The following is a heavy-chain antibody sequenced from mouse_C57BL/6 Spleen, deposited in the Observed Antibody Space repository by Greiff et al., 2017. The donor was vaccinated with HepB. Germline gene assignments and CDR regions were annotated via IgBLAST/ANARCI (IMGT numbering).Heavy chain of an antibody. Sequence: EVQLQQSGPELVKPGASVKIPCKASGYTFTDYNMDWVKQSHGKSLEWIGDINPNNGGTIYNQKFKGKATLTVDKSSSTAYMELRSLTSEDTAVYYCARDITTVVAPAFDVWGTGTTVTVSS. D-gene: IGHD1-1*01. J-gene: IGHJ1*03. CDR3: ARDITTVVAPAFDV. CDR2: INPNNGGT. CDR1: GYTFTDYN. V-gene: IGHV1-18*01.